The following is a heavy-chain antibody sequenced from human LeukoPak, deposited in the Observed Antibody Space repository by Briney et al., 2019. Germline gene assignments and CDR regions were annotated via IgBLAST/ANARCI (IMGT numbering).Heavy chain of an antibody. D-gene: IGHD6-13*01. V-gene: IGHV3-9*01. J-gene: IGHJ6*02. Sequence: GGSLRLSCAASGFTFDDYAMHWVRQAPGKGLEWVSGISWNSGSIGYADSVKGRFTISRDNAKNSLYLQMNSLRAEDTALYYCAKVAAAVKADYYYDMDVWGQGTTVTVSS. CDR2: ISWNSGSI. CDR1: GFTFDDYA. CDR3: AKVAAAVKADYYYDMDV.